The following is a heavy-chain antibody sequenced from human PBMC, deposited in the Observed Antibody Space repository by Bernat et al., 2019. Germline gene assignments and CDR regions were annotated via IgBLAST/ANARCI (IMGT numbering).Heavy chain of an antibody. D-gene: IGHD2-2*01. CDR2: INIDGTTT. V-gene: IGHV3-74*01. Sequence: EVQLAESGGGLVQPGGSLRLSCAASGFTFRDYWMDWVRQAPGKGPVWVSRINIDGTTTNYADSVKGRFTMSRDNAKNTVYLQMNSLRAEDTAVYYCARHVLLDPRSFCSSTNCKTRYFDYWGQGTLVTVSS. J-gene: IGHJ4*02. CDR1: GFTFRDYW. CDR3: ARHVLLDPRSFCSSTNCKTRYFDY.